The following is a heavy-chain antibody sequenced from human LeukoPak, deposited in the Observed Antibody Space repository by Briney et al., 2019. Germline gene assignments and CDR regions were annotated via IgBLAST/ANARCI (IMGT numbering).Heavy chain of an antibody. Sequence: GGSLRLSCAASGFTVSSDYMSWVRQAPGKGLEWVSVIYSGGSTYYADSVKGRFTISRDNSKITLYLQMNSLRAEDTAVYYCARDGVGATGFDYWGQGTLVTVSS. V-gene: IGHV3-66*02. D-gene: IGHD1-26*01. CDR2: IYSGGST. CDR1: GFTVSSDY. J-gene: IGHJ4*02. CDR3: ARDGVGATGFDY.